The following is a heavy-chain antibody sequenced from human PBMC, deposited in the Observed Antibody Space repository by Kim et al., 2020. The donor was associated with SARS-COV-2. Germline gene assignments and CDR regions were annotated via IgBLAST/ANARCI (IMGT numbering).Heavy chain of an antibody. Sequence: GGSLRLSCAASGFTFSNAWMSWVRQAPGKGLEWVGRIKSTTDGGSKDYAAPGKGSFNISRDDTKNTLYLQMNSMKTEDTDLYYWTTDGFGDLSAWCDAWGQRTLVTVSS. CDR1: GFTFSNAW. D-gene: IGHD3-10*01. J-gene: IGHJ5*02. CDR3: TTDGFGDLSAWCDA. CDR2: IKSTTDGGSK. V-gene: IGHV3-15*01.